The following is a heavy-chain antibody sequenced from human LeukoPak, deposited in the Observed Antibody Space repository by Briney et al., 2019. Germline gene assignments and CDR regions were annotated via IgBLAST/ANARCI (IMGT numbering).Heavy chain of an antibody. D-gene: IGHD4-17*01. V-gene: IGHV1-18*01. CDR1: GYTFTSYG. CDR3: ARVTQTDYDFDY. J-gene: IGHJ4*02. CDR2: ISAYNGNT. Sequence: HVASVTVSCKASGYTFTSYGISWVRQAPGQGLEWMGWISAYNGNTDYAQKLQGRVTMTTDTSTSTAYMELRSLRSDDTAVYYCARVTQTDYDFDYWGQGTLVTVSS.